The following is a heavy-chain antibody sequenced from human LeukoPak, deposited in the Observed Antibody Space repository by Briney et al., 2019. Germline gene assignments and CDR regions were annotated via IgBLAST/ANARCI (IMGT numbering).Heavy chain of an antibody. J-gene: IGHJ5*02. V-gene: IGHV1-46*01. CDR3: ARVDNFWSGYWGS. Sequence: ASVKVSCKASGYTFTNYYMHWVRQAPGQGLEWMAIINPIGGSTTYAQKFEGRFTVTRDTSTSTVYMELSSLRSDDTAVYYCARVDNFWSGYWGSWGQGTLVTVSS. D-gene: IGHD3-3*01. CDR1: GYTFTNYY. CDR2: INPIGGST.